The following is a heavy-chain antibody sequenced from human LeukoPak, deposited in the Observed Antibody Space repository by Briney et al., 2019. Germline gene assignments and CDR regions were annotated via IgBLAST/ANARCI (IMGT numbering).Heavy chain of an antibody. J-gene: IGHJ4*02. Sequence: GGSLRLSCAASGFTFINYWMTWIRQAPGKGLEWVANIKQDGSEKYYVDSVKGRFTISRDNAKNSLYLQMNSLRAEDTAVYYCARVGQSGSYPFDYWGQGSLVTVSS. D-gene: IGHD1-26*01. CDR1: GFTFINYW. CDR2: IKQDGSEK. CDR3: ARVGQSGSYPFDY. V-gene: IGHV3-7*05.